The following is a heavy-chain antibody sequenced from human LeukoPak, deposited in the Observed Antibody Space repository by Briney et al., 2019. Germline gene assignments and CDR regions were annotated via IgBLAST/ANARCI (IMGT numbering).Heavy chain of an antibody. CDR1: GFTFSSYS. Sequence: GGSLRLSCAASGFTFSSYSMDWVRQAPGKGLEWVAVIWYDGSNKYYADSVKGRFTISRDNSKNTLYLQMNSLRAEDTAVYYCARDREWRDYCSSTSCFNWFDPWGQGTLVTVSS. CDR3: ARDREWRDYCSSTSCFNWFDP. D-gene: IGHD2-2*01. V-gene: IGHV3-33*08. J-gene: IGHJ5*02. CDR2: IWYDGSNK.